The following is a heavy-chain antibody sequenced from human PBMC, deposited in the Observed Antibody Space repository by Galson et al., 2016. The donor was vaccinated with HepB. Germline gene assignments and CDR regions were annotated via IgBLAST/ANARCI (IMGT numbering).Heavy chain of an antibody. CDR2: VYYTGST. CDR1: GDSVTNSVYN. V-gene: IGHV4-39*01. J-gene: IGHJ4*02. CDR3: AGGFHTRSLT. D-gene: IGHD2-2*02. Sequence: SETLSLTCTVSGDSVTNSVYNWGWIRQPPGKGLEWIGSVYYTGSTYYNPSLKSRVTISIDTSKNQFSLRLNSVTAADTAVYYCAGGFHTRSLTWGQGTLVTVSS.